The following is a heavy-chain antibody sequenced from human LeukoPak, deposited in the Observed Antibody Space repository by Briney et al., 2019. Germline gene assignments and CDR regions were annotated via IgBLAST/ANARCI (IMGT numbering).Heavy chain of an antibody. V-gene: IGHV3-11*01. CDR2: ISSSGSTI. CDR3: ANSGYSSSWYKAFDI. CDR1: GFTFSDYY. J-gene: IGHJ3*02. D-gene: IGHD6-13*01. Sequence: GGSLRLSCAASGFTFSDYYMSWIRQAPGKGLEWVSYISSSGSTIYYADSVKGRFTISRDNAKNSLYLQMNSLRAEDTAVYYCANSGYSSSWYKAFDIWGQGTMVTVSS.